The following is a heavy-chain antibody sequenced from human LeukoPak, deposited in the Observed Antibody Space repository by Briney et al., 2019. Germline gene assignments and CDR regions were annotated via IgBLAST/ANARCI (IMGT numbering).Heavy chain of an antibody. Sequence: GGSLRLSCAASGFTFSSYAMSWVRQAPGEGLEWVSAISGSGGSTYYADSVKGRFTISRDNSKNTLYLQMNSLRAEDTAVYYCATRDSSGYYFLDYWGQGTLVTVSS. V-gene: IGHV3-23*01. CDR1: GFTFSSYA. D-gene: IGHD3-22*01. CDR3: ATRDSSGYYFLDY. CDR2: ISGSGGST. J-gene: IGHJ4*02.